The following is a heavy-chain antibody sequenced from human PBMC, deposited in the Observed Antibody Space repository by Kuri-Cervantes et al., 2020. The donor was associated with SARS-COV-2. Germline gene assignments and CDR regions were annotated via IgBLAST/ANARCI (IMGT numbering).Heavy chain of an antibody. CDR1: GLTLNSYT. Sequence: GESLKISCAASGLTLNSYTMNWVRQAPGKGLEWVSSMSSSGSDIFCADSVKGRFTLSRDNAKNMLFLQMNSLRAEDTAVYYCVRDGDHWNFDYWGQGTLVTVSS. V-gene: IGHV3-21*01. D-gene: IGHD1-1*01. CDR3: VRDGDHWNFDY. J-gene: IGHJ4*02. CDR2: MSSSGSDI.